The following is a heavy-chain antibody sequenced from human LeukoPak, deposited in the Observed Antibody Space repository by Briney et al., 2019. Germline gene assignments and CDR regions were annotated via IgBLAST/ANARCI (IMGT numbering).Heavy chain of an antibody. CDR3: ARDKIEGPTKLDY. D-gene: IGHD1-1*01. CDR1: GFTFSSYW. J-gene: IGHJ4*02. CDR2: IKQDESEK. Sequence: PGGSLRLSCAASGFTFSSYWMSWVRQAPGKGLEWVANIKQDESEKYYVDPLKGRFTISRDNAKNSLYLQMNSLRAEDTAVYYCARDKIEGPTKLDYWGQGILVTVSS. V-gene: IGHV3-7*01.